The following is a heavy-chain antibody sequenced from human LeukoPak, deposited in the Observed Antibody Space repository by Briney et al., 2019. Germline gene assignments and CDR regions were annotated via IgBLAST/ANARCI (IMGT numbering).Heavy chain of an antibody. J-gene: IGHJ4*02. CDR3: ARANGYNPYDY. CDR1: GYTFTSYG. V-gene: IGHV1-18*01. CDR2: ISAYNGNT. D-gene: IGHD1-1*01. Sequence: ASVKVSCKASGYTFTSYGISWVRQAPGQGLEWMGWISAYNGNTNYAQKLQGRVTMTRDTSISTAYMELSRLRSDDTAVYYCARANGYNPYDYWGQGTLVTVSS.